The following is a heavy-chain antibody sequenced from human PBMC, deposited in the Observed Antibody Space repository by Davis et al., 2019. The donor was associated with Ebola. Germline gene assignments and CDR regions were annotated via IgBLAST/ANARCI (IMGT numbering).Heavy chain of an antibody. CDR1: GFTFSSYW. J-gene: IGHJ4*02. V-gene: IGHV3-7*03. Sequence: GESLKISCAASGFTFSSYWMSWVRQAPGKGLEWVANIKQDGSEKYYVDSVKGRFTISRDNAKNSLYPQMNSLRAEDTAVYYCARVSSSSWYGADYWGQGTLVTVSS. CDR2: IKQDGSEK. D-gene: IGHD6-13*01. CDR3: ARVSSSSWYGADY.